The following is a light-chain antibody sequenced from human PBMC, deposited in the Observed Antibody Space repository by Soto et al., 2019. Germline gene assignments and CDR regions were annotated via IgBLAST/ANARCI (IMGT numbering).Light chain of an antibody. CDR2: NVN. CDR1: SSDVGSYDY. J-gene: IGLJ3*02. CDR3: ATWDESLRAWV. Sequence: QSALIQPPSVSGSPGQSVTISCTGTSSDVGSYDYVSWYQQHPGTVPKPMIYNVNTQPSGVPDRFSGSKSGTSGSLAISGLRSQDEGDYYCATWDESLRAWVFGGGTKLTVL. V-gene: IGLV2-11*01.